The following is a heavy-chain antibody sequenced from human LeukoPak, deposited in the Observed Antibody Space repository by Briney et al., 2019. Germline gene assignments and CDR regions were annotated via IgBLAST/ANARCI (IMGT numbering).Heavy chain of an antibody. V-gene: IGHV4-61*02. CDR3: ARSRGTEIHNDY. CDR1: GGSISSGSYY. Sequence: RASETLSLTCTVSGGSISSGSYYWSWIRQPAGKGLEWIGRVYTSGSTNYNPSLKSRVTISVDTSKNQFSLKLSSVTAADTAVYYCARSRGTEIHNDYWGQGTLVTVSS. CDR2: VYTSGST. J-gene: IGHJ4*02. D-gene: IGHD5-18*01.